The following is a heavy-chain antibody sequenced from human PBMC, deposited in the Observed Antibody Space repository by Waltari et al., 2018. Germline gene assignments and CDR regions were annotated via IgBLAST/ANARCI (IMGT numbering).Heavy chain of an antibody. Sequence: EVQLVESGGGLVEPGGSLRLSCADSGFILSTAWMHWARQAPGKGLEWVGRIKSRITGGTTEYGAPVKGRFTISRDDSKDTVYLQMNSLKTEDTGVYYCGDFTAFDYWGQGSLVIVSS. CDR1: GFILSTAW. J-gene: IGHJ4*02. D-gene: IGHD2-8*02. V-gene: IGHV3-15*01. CDR3: GDFTAFDY. CDR2: IKSRITGGTT.